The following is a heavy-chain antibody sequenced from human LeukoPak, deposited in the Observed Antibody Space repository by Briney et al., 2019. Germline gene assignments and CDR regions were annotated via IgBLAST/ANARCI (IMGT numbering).Heavy chain of an antibody. Sequence: GGSLRLSCAASGFTFSSYEVIWVRQAPGKGLEWVSYISASGNTKYYADSVKGRFTVSRDNAKNSLYLQMNSLRAEDTAVYYCAREGYYYFDYWGQGTPVTVSS. CDR2: ISASGNTK. V-gene: IGHV3-48*03. J-gene: IGHJ4*02. CDR3: AREGYYYFDY. D-gene: IGHD1-1*01. CDR1: GFTFSSYE.